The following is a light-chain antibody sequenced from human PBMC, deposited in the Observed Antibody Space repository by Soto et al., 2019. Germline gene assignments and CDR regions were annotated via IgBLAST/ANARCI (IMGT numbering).Light chain of an antibody. CDR3: QQSYQTPLT. CDR1: HDIRDH. V-gene: IGKV1-33*01. Sequence: IQMTQSPSSLSASVGDRVTLTCQASHDIRDHLNWYQQKPGKPPKLLIYDASNLQTGVPSRFSGSGSGTDFTFTINSLQPEDFATYYCQQSYQTPLTFGQGTRLEIK. J-gene: IGKJ5*01. CDR2: DAS.